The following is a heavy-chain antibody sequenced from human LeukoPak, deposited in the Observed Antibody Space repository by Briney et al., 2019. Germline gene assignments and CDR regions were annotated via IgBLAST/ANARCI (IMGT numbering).Heavy chain of an antibody. D-gene: IGHD2-8*01. CDR2: IYYSGST. CDR3: ARQERYCSNGVCLKHFDY. CDR1: GASISSSIYY. J-gene: IGHJ4*02. V-gene: IGHV4-39*01. Sequence: PWETLSLTCTVSGASISSSIYYWGWIRQPPGKGLEWIGSIYYSGSTYYNPSLKSRVTISVDTSKNQFSLKLSSVTAADTAVYYCARQERYCSNGVCLKHFDYWGQGTLVTVSS.